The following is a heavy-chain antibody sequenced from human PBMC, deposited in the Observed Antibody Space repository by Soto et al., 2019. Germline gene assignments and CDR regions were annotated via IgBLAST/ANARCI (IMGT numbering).Heavy chain of an antibody. D-gene: IGHD1-1*01. CDR2: ISANGGVT. V-gene: IGHV3-23*01. Sequence: AASLRLSCAASGFTFSTYDMSWGRQAPGKGLEWVAVISANGGVTYHTDSVKGRFTISRDNSKNTLFLQMSSVRVEDTALYYCTKRLGSTATTYGDSWGQGTLVTVSS. J-gene: IGHJ4*02. CDR1: GFTFSTYD. CDR3: TKRLGSTATTYGDS.